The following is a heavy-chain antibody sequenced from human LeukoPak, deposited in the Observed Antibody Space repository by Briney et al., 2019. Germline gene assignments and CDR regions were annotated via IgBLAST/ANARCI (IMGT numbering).Heavy chain of an antibody. Sequence: PGGSLRLSCAASGFTFSVYWMSWVRQAPGKGLEWVANINQDGSEKYYVDSVKGRFTISRDNAKNSLYLQMNSLRAEDTAVYYCARDSSNYYYYMDVWGKGTTVTVSS. J-gene: IGHJ6*03. CDR3: ARDSSNYYYYMDV. CDR2: INQDGSEK. CDR1: GFTFSVYW. V-gene: IGHV3-7*01.